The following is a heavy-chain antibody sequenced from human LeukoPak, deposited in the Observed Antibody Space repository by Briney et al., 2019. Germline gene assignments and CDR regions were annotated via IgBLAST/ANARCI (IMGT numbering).Heavy chain of an antibody. CDR2: IYYSGNT. D-gene: IGHD6-13*01. Sequence: SEILSLTCTVSGGSISSYYWSWIRQPPGKGLEWIGSIYYSGNTYYNPSLKSRVTISVDTSKNQLSLKLNSVTAADTAVYYCARHVRQQLPPKAFDYWGQGTLVTVSS. CDR3: ARHVRQQLPPKAFDY. CDR1: GGSISSYY. V-gene: IGHV4-39*01. J-gene: IGHJ4*02.